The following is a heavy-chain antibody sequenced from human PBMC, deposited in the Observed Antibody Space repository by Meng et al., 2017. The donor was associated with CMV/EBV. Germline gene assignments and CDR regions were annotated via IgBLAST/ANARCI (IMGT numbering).Heavy chain of an antibody. D-gene: IGHD3-3*01. Sequence: SETLSLTCTVSGGSVSSGSYYWSWIRQPPGKGLEWIGYIYYSGSTNYNPSLKSRVTISVDTSKNQFSLKLSSVTAADTAVYYCARGNNYDFWSGDAFDIWGQGTMVTVSS. CDR1: GGSVSSGSYY. J-gene: IGHJ3*02. V-gene: IGHV4-61*01. CDR3: ARGNNYDFWSGDAFDI. CDR2: IYYSGST.